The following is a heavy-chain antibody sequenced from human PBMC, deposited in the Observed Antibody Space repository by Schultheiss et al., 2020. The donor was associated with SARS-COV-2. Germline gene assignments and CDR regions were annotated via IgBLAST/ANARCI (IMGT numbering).Heavy chain of an antibody. CDR3: ARQPRSYDSSGYYYLPAY. J-gene: IGHJ4*02. D-gene: IGHD3-22*01. CDR1: GFTVSSNY. CDR2: IYSGGST. Sequence: GGSLRLSCAASGFTVSSNYMSWVRQAPGKGLEWVSVIYSGGSTYYADSVKGRFTISRDNSKNTLYLQMNSLRAEDTAVYYCARQPRSYDSSGYYYLPAYWGQGTLVTVSS. V-gene: IGHV3-53*05.